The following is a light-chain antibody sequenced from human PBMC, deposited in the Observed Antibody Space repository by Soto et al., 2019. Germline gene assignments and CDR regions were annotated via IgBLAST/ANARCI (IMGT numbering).Light chain of an antibody. CDR1: QNINSY. Sequence: DIQMTQSPSSLSASVGDRVTITCRASQNINSYLNWYQQKPGQSPRLLIYTASILQTGVPSGFSGSGSGTDFTLTISSLQAEDSATYFCQQNQSFPLTFGGGTKVEIK. V-gene: IGKV1-39*01. J-gene: IGKJ4*01. CDR2: TAS. CDR3: QQNQSFPLT.